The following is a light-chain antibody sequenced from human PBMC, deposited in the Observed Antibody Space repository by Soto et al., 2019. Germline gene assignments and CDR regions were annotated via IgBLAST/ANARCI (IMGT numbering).Light chain of an antibody. V-gene: IGKV1-27*01. CDR2: AAS. Sequence: DLQLTQSPSSLSASVGARVTITCRASQGIDNHLAWYQKKPGKAPKLLIYAASTFQSGVPSRFTGSGSGKDFTLTISSLQPEDAASYYQQKCKVAHFTFGGGTKVDIK. CDR1: QGIDNH. J-gene: IGKJ4*01. CDR3: QKCKVAHFT.